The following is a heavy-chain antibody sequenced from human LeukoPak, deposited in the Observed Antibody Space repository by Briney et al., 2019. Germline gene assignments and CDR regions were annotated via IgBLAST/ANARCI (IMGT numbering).Heavy chain of an antibody. CDR3: AREGYSYGYETLNYFDY. Sequence: PGRSLRLSCAASGFTFSSYAMHWVRQAPGKGLEWVAVISYDGSNKYCADSVKGRSTIPRDNSKNTLYLQMNSLRAEDTAVYYCAREGYSYGYETLNYFDYWGQGTLVTVSS. V-gene: IGHV3-30-3*01. J-gene: IGHJ4*02. CDR1: GFTFSSYA. CDR2: ISYDGSNK. D-gene: IGHD5-18*01.